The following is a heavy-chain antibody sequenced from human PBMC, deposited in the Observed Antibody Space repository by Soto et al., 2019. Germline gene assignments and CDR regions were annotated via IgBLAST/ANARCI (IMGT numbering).Heavy chain of an antibody. CDR2: ISSSSSTI. CDR1: GFTFSSYS. J-gene: IGHJ4*02. V-gene: IGHV3-48*01. Sequence: PGGSLRLSCAASGFTFSSYSMNWVRQAPGKGLEWVSYISSSSSTIYYADSVKGRFTISRDNAKNSLYLQMNSLRAEDTAVYYCARVVSGWYYYFDYWGQGTLVTVSS. D-gene: IGHD6-19*01. CDR3: ARVVSGWYYYFDY.